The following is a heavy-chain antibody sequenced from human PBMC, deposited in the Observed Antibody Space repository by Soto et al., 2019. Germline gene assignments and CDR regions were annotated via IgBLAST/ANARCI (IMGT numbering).Heavy chain of an antibody. J-gene: IGHJ3*02. CDR2: ISYDGSNK. CDR3: AKLHLFYDSDAFDI. D-gene: IGHD5-12*01. CDR1: GFTFSSYG. Sequence: QVQLVESGGGVVQPGRSLRLSCAASGFTFSSYGMHWVRQAPGKGLEWVAVISYDGSNKYYADSVKGRFTISRDNSKNTLYLQMNSLRAEDRAVYYCAKLHLFYDSDAFDIWGKGTMVTVSS. V-gene: IGHV3-30*18.